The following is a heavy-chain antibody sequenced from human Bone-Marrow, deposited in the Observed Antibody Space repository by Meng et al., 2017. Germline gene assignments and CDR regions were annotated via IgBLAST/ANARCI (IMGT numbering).Heavy chain of an antibody. J-gene: IGHJ1*01. V-gene: IGHV4-31*03. CDR1: GGSISSGGYY. CDR2: IYYSGST. D-gene: IGHD6-13*01. Sequence: QGQPQQLGAGLLKPSETLSLTCTVSGGSISSGGYYWSWIRHHPGKGLEWIGYIYYSGSTYYNPSLKSRVTISVDTSKNQFSLKPSSVTAADTAVYYCARGPLSAAGTMGYFQHWGQGTLVTVSS. CDR3: ARGPLSAAGTMGYFQH.